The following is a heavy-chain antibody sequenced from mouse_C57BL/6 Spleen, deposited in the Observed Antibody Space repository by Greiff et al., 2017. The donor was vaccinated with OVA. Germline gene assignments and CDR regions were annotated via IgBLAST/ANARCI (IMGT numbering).Heavy chain of an antibody. CDR2: IRSKSNNYAT. D-gene: IGHD1-1*01. Sequence: GGGLVQPKGSLKLSCAASGFSFNTYAMNWVRQAPGKGLEWVARIRSKSNNYATYYADSVKDRFTISRDDSESMLYLQMNNLKTEDTAMYYCSRSLRYYAMDYWGQGTSVTVSS. CDR3: SRSLRYYAMDY. V-gene: IGHV10-1*01. CDR1: GFSFNTYA. J-gene: IGHJ4*01.